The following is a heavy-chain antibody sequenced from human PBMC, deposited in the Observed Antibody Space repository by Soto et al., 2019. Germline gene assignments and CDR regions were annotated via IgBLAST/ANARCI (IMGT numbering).Heavy chain of an antibody. CDR3: ARGRGDCSSTSCYSWPPPFDP. D-gene: IGHD2-2*01. Sequence: PGGSLRLXCAASGFTVSSNYMSWVRQAPGKGLEWVSVIYSGGSTYYADSVKGRFTISRDNSKNTLYLQMNSLRAEDTAVYYCARGRGDCSSTSCYSWPPPFDPWGQGTLVTVSS. V-gene: IGHV3-66*01. CDR2: IYSGGST. CDR1: GFTVSSNY. J-gene: IGHJ5*02.